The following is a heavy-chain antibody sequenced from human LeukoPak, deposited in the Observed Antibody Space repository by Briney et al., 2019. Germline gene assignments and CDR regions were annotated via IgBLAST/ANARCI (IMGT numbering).Heavy chain of an antibody. V-gene: IGHV3-48*03. CDR2: ISASGRTT. CDR3: AELGITMIGGV. Sequence: GGSLRLSCAASGFTFSSYEMNWVRQAPGKGLEWVSYISASGRTTYYADSVKGRFTISRDNAKNSLYLQMNSLRAEDTAVYYCAELGITMIGGVWGKGTTVTISS. D-gene: IGHD3-10*02. CDR1: GFTFSSYE. J-gene: IGHJ6*04.